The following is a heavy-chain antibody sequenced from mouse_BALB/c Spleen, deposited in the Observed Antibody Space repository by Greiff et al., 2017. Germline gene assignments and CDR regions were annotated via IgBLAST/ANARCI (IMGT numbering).Heavy chain of an antibody. Sequence: EVKLVESGGGLVKPGGSRKLSCAASGFTFSSFGMHWVRQAPEKGLEWVAYISSGSSTIYYADTVKGRITISRDNPKNTLFLQLTSLRSEDTAMYYCAGAPLRVYAMDYWGEGTSVTVSS. V-gene: IGHV5-17*02. CDR1: GFTFSSFG. CDR2: ISSGSSTI. J-gene: IGHJ4*01. CDR3: AGAPLRVYAMDY. D-gene: IGHD1-1*01.